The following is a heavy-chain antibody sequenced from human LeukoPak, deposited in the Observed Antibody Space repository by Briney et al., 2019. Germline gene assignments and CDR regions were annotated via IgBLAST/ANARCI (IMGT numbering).Heavy chain of an antibody. J-gene: IGHJ4*02. D-gene: IGHD2-21*02. CDR3: ARDQGYRGGDCYVELGY. CDR1: GFTFSSYW. Sequence: GGSLRLSCVASGFTFSSYWMHWVRQAPGKGLVWVSRINIDGSSTSYADSVKGRFTISRDNAKNTLYLQMNRLRAEDTAVYYCARDQGYRGGDCYVELGYWGQGILVTVSS. CDR2: INIDGSST. V-gene: IGHV3-74*01.